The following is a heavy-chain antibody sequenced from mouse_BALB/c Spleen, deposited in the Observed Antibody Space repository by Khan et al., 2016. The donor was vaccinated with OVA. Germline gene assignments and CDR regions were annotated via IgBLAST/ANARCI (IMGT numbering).Heavy chain of an antibody. V-gene: IGHV3-2*02. CDR2: ISYSGST. CDR3: ARGRAY. J-gene: IGHJ3*01. CDR1: GYSITSDYA. Sequence: EVQLQESGPGLVKPSQSLSLTCTVTGYSITSDYAWNGIRQFPGNKLEWMVNISYSGSTSYTPSLKSRISITRDTSKNQFFLQLNSVTTEDTATYYGARGRAYWGQGTLVSVSA. D-gene: IGHD3-3*01.